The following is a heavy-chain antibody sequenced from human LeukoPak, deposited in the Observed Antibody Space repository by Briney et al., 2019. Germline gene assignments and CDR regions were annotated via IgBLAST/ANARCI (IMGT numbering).Heavy chain of an antibody. CDR3: ARDRLPSTPLDY. Sequence: SETLSLTCTVSSGSISSYYWSWIRQPPGKGLEWMGYISYSGSTNYNPSLQSRVTISVDTSKNQFSLKLSSVTAADTAVYYCARDRLPSTPLDYWGQGTLVTVSS. J-gene: IGHJ4*02. CDR1: SGSISSYY. D-gene: IGHD5-12*01. V-gene: IGHV4-59*01. CDR2: ISYSGST.